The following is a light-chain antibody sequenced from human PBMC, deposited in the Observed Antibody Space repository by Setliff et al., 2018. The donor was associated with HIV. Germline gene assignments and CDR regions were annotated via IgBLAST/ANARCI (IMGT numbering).Light chain of an antibody. CDR1: SSNIGVNV. V-gene: IGLV1-44*01. CDR2: NNY. Sequence: QSVLSQPPSASGTPGQRVTISCSGSSSNIGVNVVNWYQHLPGTSPKLLIYNNYQRPSGVPDRFSGSKSGSSGFLAISGLQSEDEADYYCAVWDNGLKGYVFGTGTRSPS. J-gene: IGLJ1*01. CDR3: AVWDNGLKGYV.